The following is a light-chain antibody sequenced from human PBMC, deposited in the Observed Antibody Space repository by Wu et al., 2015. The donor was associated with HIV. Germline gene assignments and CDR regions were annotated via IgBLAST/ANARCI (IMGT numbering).Light chain of an antibody. V-gene: IGKV3-15*01. CDR3: QQYNTWWT. CDR2: GAS. CDR1: QSVSRY. J-gene: IGKJ1*01. Sequence: GERATLSCRASQSVSRYLAWYQQKPGQAPRLLIYGASTRATGIPARFSGSGSGTEFTLTISSMQSEDFAIYYCQQYNTWWTFGQGTNVDMK.